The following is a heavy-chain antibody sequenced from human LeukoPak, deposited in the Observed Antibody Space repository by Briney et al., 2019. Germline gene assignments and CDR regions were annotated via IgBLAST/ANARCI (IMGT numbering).Heavy chain of an antibody. CDR2: MNEDGSEK. CDR1: GFTFSSYW. J-gene: IGHJ4*02. Sequence: PGGSLRLSCAASGFTFSSYWMTWVRQAPGKGLEWVANMNEDGSEKYYVDSVTGRFTISRDNAKNSLYLQMNSLRAEDMAVYYCAREDASSWDYWGQGILVTVSS. CDR3: AREDASSWDY. D-gene: IGHD6-13*01. V-gene: IGHV3-7*01.